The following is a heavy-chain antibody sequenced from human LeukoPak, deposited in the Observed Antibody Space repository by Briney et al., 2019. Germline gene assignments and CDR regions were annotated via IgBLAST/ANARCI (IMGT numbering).Heavy chain of an antibody. CDR2: IYYSGST. CDR3: ARADGAPYDFWSGYQVYYFDY. V-gene: IGHV4-61*01. D-gene: IGHD3-3*01. CDR1: GGSISSGSYY. J-gene: IGHJ4*02. Sequence: SQTLSLTCTVSGGSISSGSYYWSWIRQPPGKGLEWIGYIYYSGSTNYNPSLKSRVTISVDTSKNQFSLKLSSVTAADTAVYYCARADGAPYDFWSGYQVYYFDYWGQGTLVTVSS.